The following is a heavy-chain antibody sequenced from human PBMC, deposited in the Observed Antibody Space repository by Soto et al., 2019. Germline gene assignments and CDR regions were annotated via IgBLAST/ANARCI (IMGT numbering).Heavy chain of an antibody. D-gene: IGHD2-8*01. CDR1: GGSVSSGSYY. J-gene: IGHJ4*02. CDR3: ARGSPNIDY. CDR2: IYYSGST. Sequence: SETLSLTCTVSGGSVSSGSYYWSWIRQHPGKGLEWIGYIYYSGSTYHNPSLKSRVTISVDTSKNRFSLKLSSVTAADTAAYYCARGSPNIDYWGQGTLVTVSS. V-gene: IGHV4-31*03.